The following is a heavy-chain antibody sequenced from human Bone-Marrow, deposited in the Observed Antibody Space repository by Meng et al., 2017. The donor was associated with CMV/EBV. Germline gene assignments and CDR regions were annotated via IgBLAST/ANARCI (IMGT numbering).Heavy chain of an antibody. CDR2: IYSGGST. CDR3: ARASHYYYDSSGYAFDI. Sequence: GESLKISCAASGFTFDDYAMHWVRQAPGKGLEWVSVIYSGGSTYYADSVKGRFTISRDNSKNTLYLQMNSLRAEDTAVYYCARASHYYYDSSGYAFDIWGRGTMVTVSS. D-gene: IGHD3-22*01. J-gene: IGHJ3*02. CDR1: GFTFDDYA. V-gene: IGHV3-66*02.